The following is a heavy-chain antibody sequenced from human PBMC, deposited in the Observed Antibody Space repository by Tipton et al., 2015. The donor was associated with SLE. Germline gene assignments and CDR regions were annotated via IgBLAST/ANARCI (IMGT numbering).Heavy chain of an antibody. CDR3: ARQGQWPHFDY. Sequence: TLSLTCAVYGGSLCGYYWSWIRQPPGKGLEWIGEINDSGAIKSNPSLKSRVTISVDTSKNQFSLKLSSVTAADTAVYYCARQGQWPHFDYWGQGTLVTVSS. CDR1: GGSLCGYY. J-gene: IGHJ4*02. D-gene: IGHD6-19*01. V-gene: IGHV4-34*01. CDR2: INDSGAI.